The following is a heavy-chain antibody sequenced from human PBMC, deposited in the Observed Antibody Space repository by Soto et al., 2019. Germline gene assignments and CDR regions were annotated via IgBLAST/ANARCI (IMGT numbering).Heavy chain of an antibody. Sequence: VSVKVSCKTSGYTFTSYYLHWVRQATGQGLEWMGIINPSGGSTSYAQKFQGRVTMTRDTSTSTVYMELSSLRSEDTAVYYCARDYGDYVAHYFDYWGQGTLVTVSS. CDR1: GYTFTSYY. D-gene: IGHD4-17*01. CDR3: ARDYGDYVAHYFDY. J-gene: IGHJ4*02. V-gene: IGHV1-46*01. CDR2: INPSGGST.